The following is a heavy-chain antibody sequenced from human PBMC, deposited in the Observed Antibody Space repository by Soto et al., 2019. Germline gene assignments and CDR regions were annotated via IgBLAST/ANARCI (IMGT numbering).Heavy chain of an antibody. V-gene: IGHV3-23*01. D-gene: IGHD6-19*01. CDR3: AKDQGIAVAGPANWFDP. Sequence: EVQLLESGGGLVQPGGSLRLSCAASGFTFSSYAMSWVRQAPGKGLEWVSAISGSGGSTYYADSVKGRFTISRDNSKNTLYLQMNSLRAEDTAVYYCAKDQGIAVAGPANWFDPWGQSTLVTVSS. J-gene: IGHJ5*02. CDR1: GFTFSSYA. CDR2: ISGSGGST.